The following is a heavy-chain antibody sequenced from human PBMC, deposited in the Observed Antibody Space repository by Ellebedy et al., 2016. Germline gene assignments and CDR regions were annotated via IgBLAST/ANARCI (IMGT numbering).Heavy chain of an antibody. CDR3: AKVSVVATITADYYYMDV. V-gene: IGHV3-23*01. CDR1: GFTFNNYA. CDR2: IRRSGDST. Sequence: GGSLRLSXVVSGFTFNNYAMNWVRQAPGKGLEWVSAIRRSGDSTYYADSVKGRFTISRDNSKNTLYLQMNSLRAEDTAVYYCAKVSVVATITADYYYMDVWGKGTTVTVSS. D-gene: IGHD5-12*01. J-gene: IGHJ6*03.